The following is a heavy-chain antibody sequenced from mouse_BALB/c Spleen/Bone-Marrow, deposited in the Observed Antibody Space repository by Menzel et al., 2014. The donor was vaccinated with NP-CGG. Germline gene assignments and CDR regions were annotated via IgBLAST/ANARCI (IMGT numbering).Heavy chain of an antibody. Sequence: QAQLQQPGAELARPGASVKMSCKASGYTFTSYTMHWVKQRPGQGLEWIGYINPSSGYTNYNQKFKDKATLTADKSSSTAYMQLSXXXSXDSAVYXXARSLRWYFDVWGAGTTVTVSS. J-gene: IGHJ1*01. CDR1: GYTFTSYT. CDR2: INPSSGYT. D-gene: IGHD1-1*01. CDR3: ARSLRWYFDV. V-gene: IGHV1-4*01.